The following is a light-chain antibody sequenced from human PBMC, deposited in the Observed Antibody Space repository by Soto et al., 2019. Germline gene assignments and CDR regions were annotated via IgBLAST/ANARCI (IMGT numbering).Light chain of an antibody. CDR2: AAS. Sequence: DIQMTQSPSSLSASVGDRVTITCRASQGISNYLAWYQQKPGKVPKLLIYAASTLQSGVPSRFSGSGSGTDFTLTIISLQPEDVATYYCQKYNSALWTLGQGTKVEIK. CDR1: QGISNY. V-gene: IGKV1-27*01. J-gene: IGKJ1*01. CDR3: QKYNSALWT.